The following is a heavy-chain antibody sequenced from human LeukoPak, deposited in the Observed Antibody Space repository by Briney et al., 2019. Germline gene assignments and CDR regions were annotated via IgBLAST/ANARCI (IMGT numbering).Heavy chain of an antibody. D-gene: IGHD3-10*01. CDR1: GFSFSNYE. Sequence: GGSLRLSCAASGFSFSNYEMDWVRQAPGKGLEWVALISFDGSAKYYADSVKGRFTISRDNSKNTLYLQMNSLRAEDTAVYYCAKPLTYYYDSGNFYNGPLFDYWGQGTLVTVSS. V-gene: IGHV3-30*18. CDR3: AKPLTYYYDSGNFYNGPLFDY. J-gene: IGHJ4*02. CDR2: ISFDGSAK.